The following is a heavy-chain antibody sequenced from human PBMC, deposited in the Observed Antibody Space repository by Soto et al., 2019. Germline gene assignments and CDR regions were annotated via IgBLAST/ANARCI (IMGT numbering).Heavy chain of an antibody. J-gene: IGHJ4*02. CDR3: ASDVRRITIFGVVIIPLDY. V-gene: IGHV1-18*01. CDR1: GYTFTSYG. CDR2: ISAYNGNT. Sequence: GALVKVSCKASGYTFTSYGISWVRQAPGQGLEWMGWISAYNGNTNYAQKLQGRVTMTTDTSTSTAYMELRSLRSDDTAVYYCASDVRRITIFGVVIIPLDYWGQGTLVTVSS. D-gene: IGHD3-3*01.